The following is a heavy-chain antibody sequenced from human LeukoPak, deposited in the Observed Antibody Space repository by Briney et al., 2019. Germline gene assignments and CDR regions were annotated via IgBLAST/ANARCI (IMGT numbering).Heavy chain of an antibody. CDR1: GGSISSGDYY. D-gene: IGHD3-10*01. V-gene: IGHV4-30-4*01. J-gene: IGHJ5*02. CDR2: IYYSGST. Sequence: KASQTLSLTCTVSGGSISSGDYYWSWIRQPPGKGLEWIGYIYYSGSTYYNPSLKSRVTISVDTSKNHFSLKLSSVTAADTAMYYCARDPMIRGVPGTWFDPWGQGTLVTVSS. CDR3: ARDPMIRGVPGTWFDP.